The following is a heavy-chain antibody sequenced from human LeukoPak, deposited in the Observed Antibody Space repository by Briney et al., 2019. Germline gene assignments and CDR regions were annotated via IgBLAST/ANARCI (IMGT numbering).Heavy chain of an antibody. D-gene: IGHD1-26*01. V-gene: IGHV1-2*02. CDR1: GYPFTCYY. CDR2: VNSYSGGT. CDR3: ARRIEGAYGDYFQH. J-gene: IGHJ1*01. Sequence: ASVKVSCQASGYPFTCYYMHWVRPAPGQGLEWMGWVNSYSGGTTYAQKFQGRVTMTRDTSISTDYMEPSSLRSDDTAVYYCARRIEGAYGDYFQHWGQGTLVT.